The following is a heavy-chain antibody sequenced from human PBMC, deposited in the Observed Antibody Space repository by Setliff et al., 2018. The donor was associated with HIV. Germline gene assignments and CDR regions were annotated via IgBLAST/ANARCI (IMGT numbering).Heavy chain of an antibody. CDR1: GYTFTGYY. D-gene: IGHD6-19*01. J-gene: IGHJ4*02. Sequence: ASVKVSCKASGYTFTGYYTHWVRQAPGQGLEWMGWINPNSGGTNYAQKFQGRVTMTRDTSITTAYMELSRLRSDDTAVYYCARDGIAVAGTLPFDYWGQGTLVTVSS. CDR3: ARDGIAVAGTLPFDY. CDR2: INPNSGGT. V-gene: IGHV1-2*02.